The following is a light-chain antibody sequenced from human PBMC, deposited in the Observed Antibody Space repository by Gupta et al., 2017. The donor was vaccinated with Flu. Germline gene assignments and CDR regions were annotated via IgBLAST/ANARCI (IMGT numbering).Light chain of an antibody. Sequence: LTQSPATLSLSPGERATLSCRASQSISSSLAWDQQKPGRAPILLIYDTFKRATAIPDRFSGSGSGTDFTLTISSLAPEDFAVYYCQSWVTFGGGTKVEI. CDR3: QSWVT. V-gene: IGKV3-11*01. J-gene: IGKJ4*01. CDR1: QSISSS. CDR2: DTF.